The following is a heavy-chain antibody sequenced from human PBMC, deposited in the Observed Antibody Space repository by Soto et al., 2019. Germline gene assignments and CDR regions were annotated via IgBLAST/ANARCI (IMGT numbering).Heavy chain of an antibody. Sequence: SETLSLTCTVSGASISSGNYYWGWIRQPPGKGLEWLGNIYYSGSTYYNPSLKSRVSISVDTSKNQFSLKLSSVTAADTAVYYCARELHDYYDSSGSPYYFDYWGQGTLVTVSS. V-gene: IGHV4-39*07. CDR1: GASISSGNYY. J-gene: IGHJ4*02. D-gene: IGHD3-22*01. CDR3: ARELHDYYDSSGSPYYFDY. CDR2: IYYSGST.